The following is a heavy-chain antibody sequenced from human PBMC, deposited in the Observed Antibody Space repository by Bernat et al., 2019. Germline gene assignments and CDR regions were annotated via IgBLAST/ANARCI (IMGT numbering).Heavy chain of an antibody. CDR3: ARDDCSSTNCYVNLFDS. V-gene: IGHV3-21*05. J-gene: IGHJ4*02. D-gene: IGHD2-2*01. Sequence: EVQVVESGGGLVKPGGSLRLSCAASGFTFSDYSMNWVRQAPGKGLEWVSYISSSSTYIYYADSVKGRFTISRDNAKSSLYLQMNSLRAEDTAVYYCARDDCSSTNCYVNLFDSWGQGTLVTVSS. CDR1: GFTFSDYS. CDR2: ISSSSTYI.